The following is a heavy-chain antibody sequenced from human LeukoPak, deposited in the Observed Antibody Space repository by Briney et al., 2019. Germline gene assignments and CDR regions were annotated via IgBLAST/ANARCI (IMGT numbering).Heavy chain of an antibody. J-gene: IGHJ4*02. CDR2: ISAAGSVR. Sequence: GGSLRLSCAVSGFTFRDNSMQWVRQAPGGGLEWVSYISAAGSVRHYTDSVRGRFTISRDNAANVLHLQMDSLRGEDTAVYYCVCHFSSSFGSYWGQGTLVTVSS. CDR3: VCHFSSSFGSY. V-gene: IGHV3-11*04. CDR1: GFTFRDNS. D-gene: IGHD3-10*01.